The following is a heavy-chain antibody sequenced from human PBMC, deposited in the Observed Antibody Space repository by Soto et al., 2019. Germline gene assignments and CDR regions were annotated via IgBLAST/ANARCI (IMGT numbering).Heavy chain of an antibody. Sequence: QVQLQESGPGLVKPSETLSLTGNVSGGSINSYYWNWIRQPPGKGLEWIAYIYYNGNTYSNPSLESRFTISLDTPKNQLSLKLSSVTAADTAVYYCARGYHGYSYANFDYWGQGILVTVSS. CDR2: IYYNGNT. CDR1: GGSINSYY. CDR3: ARGYHGYSYANFDY. D-gene: IGHD5-18*01. J-gene: IGHJ4*02. V-gene: IGHV4-59*01.